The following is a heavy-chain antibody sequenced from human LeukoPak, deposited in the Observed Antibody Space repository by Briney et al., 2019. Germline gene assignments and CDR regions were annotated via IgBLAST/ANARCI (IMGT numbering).Heavy chain of an antibody. CDR3: AKALVTTLINTYQIDF. CDR1: GFTFSSYW. J-gene: IGHJ4*02. V-gene: IGHV3-30*02. D-gene: IGHD4-23*01. CDR2: IRYDESKE. Sequence: PGGSLRLSCAASGFTFSSYWMSWVRQSPGKGLEWVAFIRYDESKEFYADSLKGRFTVSRDNSQNTLFLQINSLRTEDTAVYYCAKALVTTLINTYQIDFWGQGTLVTVSS.